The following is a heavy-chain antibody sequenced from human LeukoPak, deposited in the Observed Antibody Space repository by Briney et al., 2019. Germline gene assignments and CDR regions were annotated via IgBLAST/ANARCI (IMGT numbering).Heavy chain of an antibody. Sequence: GGSLRLSCSASGFTMSNCWMTWVRQAPGKGLEWVANMNQDGSRIYYVDSVKGRFTISRDNAKNPLHLQMSSLRADDTAVYYCARDPPPDDTSGYLDYWGQGALVTVSS. J-gene: IGHJ4*02. D-gene: IGHD3-22*01. CDR2: MNQDGSRI. CDR1: GFTMSNCW. CDR3: ARDPPPDDTSGYLDY. V-gene: IGHV3-7*04.